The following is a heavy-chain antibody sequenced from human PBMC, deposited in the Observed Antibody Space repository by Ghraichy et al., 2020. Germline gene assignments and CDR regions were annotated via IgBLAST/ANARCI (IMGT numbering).Heavy chain of an antibody. Sequence: ASVKVSCKASGYTFTTYAMHWVRQAPGQSLEWMGWINAGNDNTKYSQKFQGRVTITSDTSASTAYMELSSLRSEDTAVYYCARVVKIRGGQPNYYYGMDVWGQGTTVTVSS. D-gene: IGHD1-26*01. V-gene: IGHV1-3*01. CDR2: INAGNDNT. CDR3: ARVVKIRGGQPNYYYGMDV. CDR1: GYTFTTYA. J-gene: IGHJ6*02.